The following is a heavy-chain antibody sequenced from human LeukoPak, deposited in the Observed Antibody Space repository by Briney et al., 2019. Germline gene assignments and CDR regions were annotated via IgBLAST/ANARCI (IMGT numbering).Heavy chain of an antibody. CDR1: GFTFSSYW. D-gene: IGHD3-3*01. CDR2: INSDGSST. CDR3: ARADYYDFWSGYYQD. Sequence: GGSLRLYCAASGFTFSSYWMHWVPQAPGKGLVGVSHINSDGSSTSYADSVKGRFTISRDNAKNTLYLQMNSLRAEDTAVYYCARADYYDFWSGYYQDWGQGTLVTVSS. V-gene: IGHV3-74*01. J-gene: IGHJ4*02.